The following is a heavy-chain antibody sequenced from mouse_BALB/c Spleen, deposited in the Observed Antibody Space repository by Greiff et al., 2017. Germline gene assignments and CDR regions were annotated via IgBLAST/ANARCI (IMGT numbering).Heavy chain of an antibody. CDR1: GFNIKDTY. Sequence: DVQLQESGAELVKPGASVKLSCTASGFNIKDTYMHWVKQRPEQGLEWIGRIDPANGNTKYDPKFQGKATITADTSSNTAYLQLSSLTSEDTAVYYCARKGGDYGNSLGYWGQGTTLTVSS. V-gene: IGHV14-3*02. D-gene: IGHD2-1*01. CDR2: IDPANGNT. J-gene: IGHJ2*01. CDR3: ARKGGDYGNSLGY.